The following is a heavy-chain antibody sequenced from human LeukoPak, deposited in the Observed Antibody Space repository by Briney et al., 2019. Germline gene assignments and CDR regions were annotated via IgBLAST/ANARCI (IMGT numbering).Heavy chain of an antibody. Sequence: GGSLRLSCAASGFTFSSYAMHWVRQAPGKGLEWVAVISYDGSNKYYADSVKGRFTISGDNSKNTLYLQMNSLRAEDTAVYYCARESLRGYYYYYMDVWGKGTTVTVSS. D-gene: IGHD4-17*01. V-gene: IGHV3-30*01. CDR1: GFTFSSYA. CDR3: ARESLRGYYYYYMDV. CDR2: ISYDGSNK. J-gene: IGHJ6*03.